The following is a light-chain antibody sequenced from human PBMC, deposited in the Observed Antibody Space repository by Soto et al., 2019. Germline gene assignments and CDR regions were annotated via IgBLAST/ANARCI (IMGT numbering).Light chain of an antibody. J-gene: IGLJ1*01. CDR1: SSDIGGYNY. Sequence: QSALTQPASVSGSPGQSITISCTGTSSDIGGYNYVAWYQQHLGKAPKLIIYNVAVRPSGVSNRFSGSKSGNTASPAISGLQPEDEAHYYCSSYTGASALYVFGTGTKLTVL. V-gene: IGLV2-14*03. CDR2: NVA. CDR3: SSYTGASALYV.